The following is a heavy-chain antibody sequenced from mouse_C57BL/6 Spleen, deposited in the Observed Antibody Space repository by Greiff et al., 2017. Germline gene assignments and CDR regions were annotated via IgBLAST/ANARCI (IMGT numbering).Heavy chain of an antibody. CDR1: GYAFSSSW. D-gene: IGHD3-1*01. CDR3: ARSGTAY. CDR2: IYPGDGDT. V-gene: IGHV1-82*01. J-gene: IGHJ3*01. Sequence: QVQLQQSGPELVKPGASVKISCKASGYAFSSSWMNWVKQRPGKGLEWIGRIYPGDGDTNYNGKFKGKATLTADKTSSTAYMQLSSLTSEDSAVYFCARSGTAYWGQGTLVTVSA.